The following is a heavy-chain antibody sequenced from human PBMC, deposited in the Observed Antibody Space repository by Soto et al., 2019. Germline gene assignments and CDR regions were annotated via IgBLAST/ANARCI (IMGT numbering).Heavy chain of an antibody. CDR1: GYTFTGYY. J-gene: IGHJ6*02. V-gene: IGHV1-2*02. CDR3: AKGGAIVAAGTRVYLYNAMDV. Sequence: QVQLVQSGTEVKRPGDSVKVSCKASGYTFTGYYVHWVRQAPGQGLEWMGWINPNSGDTYLAQRFQGGVPMNRDTSIGTAYMELGGLTSDDTAEYYCAKGGAIVAAGTRVYLYNAMDVWGQGTTVTVSS. CDR2: INPNSGDT. D-gene: IGHD1-26*01.